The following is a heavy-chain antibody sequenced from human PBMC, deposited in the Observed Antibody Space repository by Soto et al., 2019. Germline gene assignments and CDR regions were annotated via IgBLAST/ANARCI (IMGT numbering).Heavy chain of an antibody. Sequence: SGPTLVKPTQTLTLTCTFSGFSLSTSGVGVGWIRQPPGKALEWLALIYWDDDKRYSPSLKSRLTITKATSKNQVVLTMTNMDPGDTATHYGAHSAAQITIFGVVIGPGWFDPWGQGTLVTVSS. D-gene: IGHD3-3*01. J-gene: IGHJ5*02. CDR1: GFSLSTSGVG. V-gene: IGHV2-5*02. CDR3: AHSAAQITIFGVVIGPGWFDP. CDR2: IYWDDDK.